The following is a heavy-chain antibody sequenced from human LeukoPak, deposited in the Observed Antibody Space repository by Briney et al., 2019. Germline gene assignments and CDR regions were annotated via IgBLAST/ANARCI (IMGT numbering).Heavy chain of an antibody. CDR2: IWYDGSNK. CDR3: ARGDSSWDYFDY. D-gene: IGHD6-13*01. Sequence: VRSLRLSCAASGFTFSRFGMHWVRQAPGKGLEGVAVIWYDGSNKYYADSVKGRFTTSRDNSKNTLYLQMNSLRTEDTAVYYCARGDSSWDYFDYWGQRTLVTVSS. V-gene: IGHV3-33*01. J-gene: IGHJ4*02. CDR1: GFTFSRFG.